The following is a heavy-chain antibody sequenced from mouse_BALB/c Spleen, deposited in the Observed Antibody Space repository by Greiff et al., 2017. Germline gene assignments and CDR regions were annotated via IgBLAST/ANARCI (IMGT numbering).Heavy chain of an antibody. CDR2: ISSGSSTI. CDR3: ARSGLGRGYFDY. Sequence: EVKLVESGGGLVQPGGSRKLSCAASGFTFSSFGMHWVRQAPEKGLEWVAYISSGSSTIYYADTVKGRFTISRDTPKNTLYLQMSSLRSEDTAMYYCARSGLGRGYFDYWGQGTTVTVSS. V-gene: IGHV5-17*02. J-gene: IGHJ2*01. D-gene: IGHD4-1*01. CDR1: GFTFSSFG.